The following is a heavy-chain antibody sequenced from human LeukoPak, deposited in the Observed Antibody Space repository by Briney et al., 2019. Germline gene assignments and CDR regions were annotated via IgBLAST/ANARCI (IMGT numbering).Heavy chain of an antibody. V-gene: IGHV4-34*01. CDR3: ASGSVSPDYYDSSGYYPLLGY. D-gene: IGHD3-22*01. J-gene: IGHJ4*02. CDR2: INHSGST. CDR1: GGSFSGYY. Sequence: PSETLSLTCAVYGGSFSGYYWSWIRQPPGKGLEWVGEINHSGSTNYNPSLKSRVTISVDTSKNQFSLKLSSVTAADTAVYYCASGSVSPDYYDSSGYYPLLGYWGQGTRVTVSS.